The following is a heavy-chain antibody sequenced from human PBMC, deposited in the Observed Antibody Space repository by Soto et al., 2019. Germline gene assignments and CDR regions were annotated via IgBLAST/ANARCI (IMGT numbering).Heavy chain of an antibody. D-gene: IGHD3-22*01. Sequence: PGGSLRLSCAASGFSPSNNGMHWVRQAPGKGLEWVAVISYDGNNKYYADSVKGRFTISRDNSKNTVYLEMNNLRAEDTAMYYCAKGGSGNYLTYYYYGMDVWGQGTTVTVSS. V-gene: IGHV3-30*18. CDR2: ISYDGNNK. CDR3: AKGGSGNYLTYYYYGMDV. CDR1: GFSPSNNG. J-gene: IGHJ6*02.